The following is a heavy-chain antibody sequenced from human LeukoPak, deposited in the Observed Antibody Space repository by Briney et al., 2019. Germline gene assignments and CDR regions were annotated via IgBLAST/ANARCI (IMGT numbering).Heavy chain of an antibody. D-gene: IGHD3-3*01. CDR2: IYTTGNT. CDR3: ARDARGWSGFDY. Sequence: SETLSLTCSVSGGSISSYYWSWIRQPAGKGREWMGRIYTTGNTDHNPSLKSRVTMSVDTSKNQFSLNLSSVTAADTAVYYCARDARGWSGFDYWGQGTLVTVSS. CDR1: GGSISSYY. V-gene: IGHV4-4*07. J-gene: IGHJ4*02.